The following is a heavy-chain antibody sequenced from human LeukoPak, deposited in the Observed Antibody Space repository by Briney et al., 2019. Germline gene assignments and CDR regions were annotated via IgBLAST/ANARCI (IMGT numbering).Heavy chain of an antibody. CDR2: INWNGGST. J-gene: IGHJ6*03. D-gene: IGHD2-2*01. CDR3: ATFTWPEYQLPPGYMDV. Sequence: GGCLRLSCAASGFTFDEYGMSWVRQAPGEGLEGVSGINWNGGSTVYADSVKGRSTISRDNAKNSLYLQMNSLRAEDTALYYCATFTWPEYQLPPGYMDVWGKGTTVTVSS. V-gene: IGHV3-20*04. CDR1: GFTFDEYG.